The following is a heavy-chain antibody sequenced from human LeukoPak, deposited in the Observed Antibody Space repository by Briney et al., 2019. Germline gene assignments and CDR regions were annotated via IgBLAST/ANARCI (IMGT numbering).Heavy chain of an antibody. CDR2: ISAYNGNT. V-gene: IGHV1-18*01. CDR1: GYTFTSYD. D-gene: IGHD6-13*01. J-gene: IGHJ4*02. CDR3: ARVGALAAAGLDQFDY. Sequence: ASVNVSCKASGYTFTSYDISWVRQAPGQGLEWMGWISAYNGNTNYAQKLQGRVTMTTDTSTSTAYMELRSLRSDDTAVYYCARVGALAAAGLDQFDYWGQGTLVTVSS.